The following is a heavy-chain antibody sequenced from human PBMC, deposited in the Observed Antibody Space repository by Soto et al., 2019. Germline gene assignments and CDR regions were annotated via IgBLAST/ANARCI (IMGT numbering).Heavy chain of an antibody. D-gene: IGHD5-18*01. J-gene: IGHJ4*02. CDR3: ARGGVVHTAMADY. CDR2: IYYSGST. V-gene: IGHV4-61*01. Sequence: SETLSLTCTVSGGSVSSGSYYWSWIRQPPGKGLEWIGYIYYSGSTNYNPSLKSRVTISVDTSKNQFSLKLSSVTAADTAVYYCARGGVVHTAMADYWGQGTLVTVSS. CDR1: GGSVSSGSYY.